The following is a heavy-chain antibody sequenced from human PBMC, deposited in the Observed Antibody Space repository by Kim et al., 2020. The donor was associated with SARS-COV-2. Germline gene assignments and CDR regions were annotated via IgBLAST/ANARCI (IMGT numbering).Heavy chain of an antibody. J-gene: IGHJ5*02. CDR1: GGSFSGYY. Sequence: SETLSLTCAFYGGSFSGYYWSWIRQPPGKGLEWIGEINHSGSTNYNPSLKSRVTISVDTSKNQFSLKLSSVTAADTAVYYCVGGDSDSEPGIAAAGTRFDPGGQVTLVTVSS. CDR3: VGGDSDSEPGIAAAGTRFDP. CDR2: INHSGST. D-gene: IGHD6-13*01. V-gene: IGHV4-34*01.